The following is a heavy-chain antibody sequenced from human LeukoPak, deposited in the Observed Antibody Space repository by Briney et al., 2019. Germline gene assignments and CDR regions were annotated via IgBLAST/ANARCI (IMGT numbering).Heavy chain of an antibody. CDR1: GGTFSSYA. D-gene: IGHD3-3*01. V-gene: IGHV1-69*13. J-gene: IGHJ6*02. CDR2: IIPIFGTA. CDR3: ARDSGFLEWLSPYGMDV. Sequence: SVKVSCKASGGTFSSYAISWVRQAPGQGLEWMGGIIPIFGTANYAQKFQGRVTITADESTSTAYMELSSLRSEDTAVCYCARDSGFLEWLSPYGMDVWGQGTTVTVSS.